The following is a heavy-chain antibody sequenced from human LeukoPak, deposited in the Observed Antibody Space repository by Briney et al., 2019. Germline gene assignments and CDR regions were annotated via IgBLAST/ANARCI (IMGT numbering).Heavy chain of an antibody. CDR1: GFTFSSYG. J-gene: IGHJ6*02. D-gene: IGHD3-3*01. V-gene: IGHV3-23*01. Sequence: GGSLRLSCAASGFTFSSYGMSWVRQAPGKGLEWVSTISGSGGSTYFADSVKGRFAISRDNSKNTLYLQLNSLRAEDTAVYYCAKDKHITRPDYGMDVWGQGTTVTVSS. CDR2: ISGSGGST. CDR3: AKDKHITRPDYGMDV.